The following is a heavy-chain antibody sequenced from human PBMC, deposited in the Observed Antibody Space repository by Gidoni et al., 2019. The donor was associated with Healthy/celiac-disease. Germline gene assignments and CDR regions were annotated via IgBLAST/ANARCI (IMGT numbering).Heavy chain of an antibody. CDR2: INHSGST. CDR3: ARGSWSSSSWFDY. J-gene: IGHJ4*02. D-gene: IGHD6-13*01. CDR1: GGSFSGYY. Sequence: QVQLQQWGAGLLTPSETLSLTCAVSGGSFSGYYWSWVRQPPGKGLEWIGEINHSGSTNYNPSLKSRVTISVDTSKNQFSLKLSSVTAADTAVYYCARGSWSSSSWFDYWGQGTLVTVSS. V-gene: IGHV4-34*01.